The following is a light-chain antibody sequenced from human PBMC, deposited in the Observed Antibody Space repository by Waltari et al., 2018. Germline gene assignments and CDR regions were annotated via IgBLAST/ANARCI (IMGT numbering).Light chain of an antibody. Sequence: QSALTQPASVSGSPGQSITISCTGTSHHISDSNYVSWYQQHPGKAPTRIIYEVSHRPSGISNRFSGSKSGKTASLTISGLQAEDEADYYCNSHTNGSGVFGGGTRLTVL. CDR2: EVS. J-gene: IGLJ3*02. CDR1: SHHISDSNY. V-gene: IGLV2-14*01. CDR3: NSHTNGSGV.